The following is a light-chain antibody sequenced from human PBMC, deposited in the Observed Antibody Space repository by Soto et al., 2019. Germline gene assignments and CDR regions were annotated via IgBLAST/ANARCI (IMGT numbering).Light chain of an antibody. Sequence: EIVITQSPFTLSVSAVDRGTLSWPASQRVSNSYSGWYQQKPGQAPRLLIDGASNRAAGIPGRFSGSWSGTVFTLTISRLEPEDFAVYYCQQYGSSGTFGQGTKVDIK. J-gene: IGKJ1*01. CDR1: QRVSNSY. CDR2: GAS. CDR3: QQYGSSGT. V-gene: IGKV3-20*01.